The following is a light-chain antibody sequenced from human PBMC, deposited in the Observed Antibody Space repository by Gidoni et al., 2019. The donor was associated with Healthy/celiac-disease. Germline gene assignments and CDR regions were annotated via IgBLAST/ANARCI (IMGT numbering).Light chain of an antibody. Sequence: EIVLTQSPATLYLSPGERATLSCRARQSVSSYLAWYQQKPGQAPRLLIYDASNRATGIPARFSGSGSGTDFTLTISSLEPEDLAVYYCQQRSNWPITFGQGTRLEIK. CDR1: QSVSSY. CDR3: QQRSNWPIT. CDR2: DAS. J-gene: IGKJ5*01. V-gene: IGKV3-11*01.